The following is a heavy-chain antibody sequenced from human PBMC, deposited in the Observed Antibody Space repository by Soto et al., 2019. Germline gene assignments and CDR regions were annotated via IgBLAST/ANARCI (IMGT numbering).Heavy chain of an antibody. CDR2: IDPSDSYT. CDR1: GYSFTSYW. D-gene: IGHD6-19*01. J-gene: IGHJ6*02. CDR3: ASPGIAVAGSYGMDV. Sequence: PGESLKISCKGSGYSFTSYWTSWVRQMPGKGLEWMGRIDPSDSYTNYSPSFQGHVTISADKSISTAYLQWRSLKASDTAMYYCASPGIAVAGSYGMDVWGQGTTVTVSS. V-gene: IGHV5-10-1*01.